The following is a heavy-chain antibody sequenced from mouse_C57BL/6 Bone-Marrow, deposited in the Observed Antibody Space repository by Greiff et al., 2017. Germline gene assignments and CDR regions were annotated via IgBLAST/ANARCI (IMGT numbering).Heavy chain of an antibody. CDR3: TTNYDASYYFDY. J-gene: IGHJ2*01. CDR1: GFNIKDDY. D-gene: IGHD2-4*01. CDR2: IDPENGDT. Sequence: VQLQQSGAELVRPGASVKLSCTASGFNIKDDYMHWVKQRPEQGLEWIGWIDPENGDTEYASKFQGKATITADTSSNTAYRQLSSLTSEDPAVYYCTTNYDASYYFDYGGQGTTLTVSS. V-gene: IGHV14-4*01.